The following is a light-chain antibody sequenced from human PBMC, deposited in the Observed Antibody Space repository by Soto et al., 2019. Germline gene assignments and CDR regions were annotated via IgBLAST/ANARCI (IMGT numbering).Light chain of an antibody. V-gene: IGKV3-20*01. Sequence: EVVFMESPGPLSLSPGERATLSCRASQTVRNNYLAWYQQKPGQAPRLLIYDASSRATGIPDRFSGGGSGTDFTLTISRLEPEDFAVYYCQQFSSYPLTFGGGTKVDFK. J-gene: IGKJ4*01. CDR3: QQFSSYPLT. CDR1: QTVRNNY. CDR2: DAS.